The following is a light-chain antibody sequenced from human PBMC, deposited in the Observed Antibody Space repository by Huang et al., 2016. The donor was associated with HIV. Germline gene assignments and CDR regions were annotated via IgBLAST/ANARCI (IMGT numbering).Light chain of an antibody. V-gene: IGKV3-15*01. Sequence: EIVMTQSPATLSVAPGGRATLSCRTSQSVSSDLAWYQQKPGQAPRLLIYGASTRATGIPYRFSGSGSWTEFTLTISSLQSEDFAVYYCQQYNDWPGAFGQGTKLEIK. CDR3: QQYNDWPGA. CDR1: QSVSSD. J-gene: IGKJ2*01. CDR2: GAS.